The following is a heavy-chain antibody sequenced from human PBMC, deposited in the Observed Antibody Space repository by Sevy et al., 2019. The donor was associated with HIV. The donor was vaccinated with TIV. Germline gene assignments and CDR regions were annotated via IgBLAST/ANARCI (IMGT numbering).Heavy chain of an antibody. CDR2: INPNSGGT. D-gene: IGHD3-9*01. J-gene: IGHJ5*02. CDR1: GYTFTGYY. V-gene: IGHV1-2*02. CDR3: ARGGYDILTGYYPENWFDP. Sequence: ASVKVSCKASGYTFTGYYMHWVRQAPGQGLEWMGWINPNSGGTNYAQKFQGRVTMTRDTSISTAYMELSGLRSDDTAVYYCARGGYDILTGYYPENWFDPWGQGTLVTVSS.